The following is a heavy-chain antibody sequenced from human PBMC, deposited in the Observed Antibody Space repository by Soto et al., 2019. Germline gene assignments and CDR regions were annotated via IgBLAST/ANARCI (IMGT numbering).Heavy chain of an antibody. CDR1: GLTFHNYA. V-gene: IGHV3-23*01. Sequence: GGSLRLSCAASGLTFHNYAVSWVRQAPGKGLEWVSGISTSGGSTNYADSVKGRFTISRDNAKNMLYLQMNCLRPEDTAVYYCTREKFDPWGQGTLVTVSS. J-gene: IGHJ5*02. CDR3: TREKFDP. CDR2: ISTSGGST.